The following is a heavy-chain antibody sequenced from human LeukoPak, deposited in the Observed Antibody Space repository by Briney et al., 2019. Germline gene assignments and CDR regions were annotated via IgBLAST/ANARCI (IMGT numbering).Heavy chain of an antibody. D-gene: IGHD2-15*01. CDR2: IYYSGST. J-gene: IGHJ5*02. Sequence: SETLSLTCTVSGDSISSYYWSWIRQPPGKGLEWIGYIYYSGSTNYNPSLKSRVTISVDTSKNQLSLKLTSVTAADTAVYYCARDKNPSCSGGSCYSWFDPWGQGTLVTVSS. V-gene: IGHV4-59*01. CDR1: GDSISSYY. CDR3: ARDKNPSCSGGSCYSWFDP.